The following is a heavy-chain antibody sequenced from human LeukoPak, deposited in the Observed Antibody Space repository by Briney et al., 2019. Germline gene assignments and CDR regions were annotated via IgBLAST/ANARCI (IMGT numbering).Heavy chain of an antibody. V-gene: IGHV4-34*01. CDR3: ARGYEYWYFDL. Sequence: SETLSLTCAVYGGSFSGYYWSWIRQPPGKGLEWIGEINHSGSTNYNPSLKSRVTISVDTSKNQFSLKLSSVTAADTAVYYCARGYEYWYFDLWGRGTLATVSS. CDR2: INHSGST. CDR1: GGSFSGYY. D-gene: IGHD5-12*01. J-gene: IGHJ2*01.